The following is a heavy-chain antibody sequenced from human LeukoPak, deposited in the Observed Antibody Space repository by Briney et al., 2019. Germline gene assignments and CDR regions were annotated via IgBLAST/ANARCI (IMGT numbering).Heavy chain of an antibody. D-gene: IGHD3-9*01. J-gene: IGHJ4*02. V-gene: IGHV3-30-3*01. CDR1: GFTFSSYS. CDR2: ISYDGSNK. CDR3: ARAPYPHLILTGYYFGDY. Sequence: GGSLRLSCAASGFTFSSYSMHWVRQAPGKGLEWVAVISYDGSNKYYADSVEGRFTVSRDNSKNTLFLQMNSLRAEDTAFYYCARAPYPHLILTGYYFGDYWGQGTLVTVSS.